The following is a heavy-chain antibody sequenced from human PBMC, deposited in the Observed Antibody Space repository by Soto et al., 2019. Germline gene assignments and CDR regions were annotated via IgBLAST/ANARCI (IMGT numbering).Heavy chain of an antibody. D-gene: IGHD5-18*01. CDR1: GYTFTSYA. CDR2: INAGNGNT. CDR3: ARDPVYSYVYN. J-gene: IGHJ4*02. V-gene: IGHV1-3*01. Sequence: QVQLVQSGAEVKKPGASVKVSCKASGYTFTSYAMHWVRQAPGQRLEWMGWINAGNGNTNYSQKFQGRVTITRDTSASTVYMELSTLRSADTAVYYCARDPVYSYVYNWGQGTLVTVSS.